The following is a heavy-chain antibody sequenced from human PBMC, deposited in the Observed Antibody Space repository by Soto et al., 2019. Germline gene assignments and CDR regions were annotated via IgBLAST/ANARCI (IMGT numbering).Heavy chain of an antibody. CDR3: ARGPASYWYSSGLCDY. CDR2: INPNSGGT. D-gene: IGHD6-19*01. CDR1: GYTFTGYY. V-gene: IGHV1-2*04. Sequence: ASVKVSCKASGYTFTGYYMHWVRQAPGQGLEWMGWINPNSGGTNYAQKFQGWVTMTRDTSISTAYMALSRLRSDDTAVYYCARGPASYWYSSGLCDYWGQGTLVTVSS. J-gene: IGHJ4*02.